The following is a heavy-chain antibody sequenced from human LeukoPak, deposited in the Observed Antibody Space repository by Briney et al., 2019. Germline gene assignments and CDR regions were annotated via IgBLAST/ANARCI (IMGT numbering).Heavy chain of an antibody. Sequence: SETLSLTCTVSGGSISSYYWSWIRQPAGKGLEWIGHIYTGGSTNYSPSLKSRVTMSVDTSKNQLSLKLSSVTAADTAVYFCARQYWNYYFDYWGQGALVTVSS. V-gene: IGHV4-4*07. CDR2: IYTGGST. D-gene: IGHD1-7*01. CDR1: GGSISSYY. CDR3: ARQYWNYYFDY. J-gene: IGHJ4*02.